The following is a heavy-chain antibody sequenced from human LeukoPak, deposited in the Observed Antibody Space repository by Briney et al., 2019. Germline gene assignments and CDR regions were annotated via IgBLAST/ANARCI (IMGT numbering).Heavy chain of an antibody. D-gene: IGHD5-24*01. J-gene: IGHJ4*02. Sequence: SETLSLTCTASGGSISSYYWSWIRQPPGKGLEWIGYIYYSGSTNYNPSLKSRVTISVDMSKNQFSLKLSSVTAADTAVYYCARGRDGYKSTNFDYWGQGTLVTVSS. CDR1: GGSISSYY. V-gene: IGHV4-59*01. CDR2: IYYSGST. CDR3: ARGRDGYKSTNFDY.